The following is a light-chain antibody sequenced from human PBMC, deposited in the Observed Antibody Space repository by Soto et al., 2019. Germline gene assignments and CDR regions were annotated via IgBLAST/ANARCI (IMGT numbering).Light chain of an antibody. CDR1: QDIINH. CDR2: GAS. Sequence: DIQMTQSPSSLSASVGDTVTITCRASQDIINHLAWYQQRPGKVPNLLIYGASTLHSGVPSRFRGSGSGTNFPLTISSLQPEDVATYYCQNYHLALGTFGQGTRLEIK. V-gene: IGKV1-27*01. CDR3: QNYHLALGT. J-gene: IGKJ5*01.